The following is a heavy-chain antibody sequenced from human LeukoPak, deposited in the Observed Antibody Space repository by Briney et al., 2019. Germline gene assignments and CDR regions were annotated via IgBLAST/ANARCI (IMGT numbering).Heavy chain of an antibody. D-gene: IGHD3-9*01. CDR3: AKDGILTGYYEYYFDY. CDR2: ISGSGGST. V-gene: IGHV3-23*01. Sequence: GGSLRLSCAASGFTFSSYAMSWVRQAPGKGLEWVSAISGSGGSTYYADSVKGRFTISRDNSKNTLYLQMNSLRAEDTAVYYCAKDGILTGYYEYYFDYWGQGTLVTVSS. J-gene: IGHJ4*02. CDR1: GFTFSSYA.